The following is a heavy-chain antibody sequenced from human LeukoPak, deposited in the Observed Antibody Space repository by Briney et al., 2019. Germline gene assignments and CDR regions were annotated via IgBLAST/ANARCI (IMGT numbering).Heavy chain of an antibody. CDR1: GYTFNSYG. D-gene: IGHD3-22*01. CDR2: IRPYRGDT. J-gene: IGHJ6*02. Sequence: GASVKVSCKASGYTFNSYGISWVRQAPGQWLDLMGWIRPYRGDTEYAQKIQGRVSMTTDTSTSTAYMELRSLRSDDTAVYYCARQVLIVGGRYGMDVWGQGTTVTVSS. CDR3: ARQVLIVGGRYGMDV. V-gene: IGHV1-18*01.